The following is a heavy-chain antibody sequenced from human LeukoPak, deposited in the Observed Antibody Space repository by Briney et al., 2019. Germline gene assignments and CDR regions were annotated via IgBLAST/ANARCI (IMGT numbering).Heavy chain of an antibody. V-gene: IGHV1-2*02. J-gene: IGHJ6*03. Sequence: PSLKSSGKALEYTFTAYYWHGWGRPLGQGLGGLGWINPNSGGTNYAQKFQGRVTMTRDTSISTAYMELSRLRSDDTAVYYCARGAAGYYYYMDVWGKGTTVTVSS. CDR1: EYTFTAYY. CDR2: INPNSGGT. CDR3: ARGAAGYYYYMDV. D-gene: IGHD6-25*01.